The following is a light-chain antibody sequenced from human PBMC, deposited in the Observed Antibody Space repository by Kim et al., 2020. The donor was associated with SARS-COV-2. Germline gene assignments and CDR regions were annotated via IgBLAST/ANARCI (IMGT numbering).Light chain of an antibody. CDR3: NSRDSSGNHLWV. J-gene: IGLJ3*02. CDR1: SLRSYY. Sequence: SSELTQDPAVSVALGQTVRITCQGDSLRSYYASWYQQKPGQAPVLVIYGKNNRPSGIPDRFSGSSPGNTASLTITGAPAEDEADYYCNSRDSSGNHLWV. CDR2: GKN. V-gene: IGLV3-19*01.